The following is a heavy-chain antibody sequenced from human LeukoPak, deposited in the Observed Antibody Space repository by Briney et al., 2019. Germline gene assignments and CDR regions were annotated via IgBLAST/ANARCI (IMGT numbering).Heavy chain of an antibody. CDR1: GFTFSSYA. CDR3: AKATGYLL. V-gene: IGHV3-23*01. D-gene: IGHD1-14*01. CDR2: ISNSDYST. Sequence: GGSLRLPCAASGFTFSSYAMSWVRQAPGKGLEWVSTISNSDYSTYYADSVKGRFTISRANSENTLYLQMNNLRAEDTAVYYCAKATGYLLWGQGTLVTVSS. J-gene: IGHJ4*02.